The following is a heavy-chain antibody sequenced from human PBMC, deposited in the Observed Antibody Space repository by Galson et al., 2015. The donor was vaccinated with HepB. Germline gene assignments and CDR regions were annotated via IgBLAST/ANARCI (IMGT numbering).Heavy chain of an antibody. CDR2: TYYRSKWYN. D-gene: IGHD3-10*01. CDR1: GDSVSSKSAA. Sequence: CAISGDSVSSKSAAWSWIRQSPSRGLEWLGRTYYRSKWYNDYAVSVKSRITINPDTSKNQFSLQLNSVTPEDTAVYYCAREGDYYGSGSDDAFDIWGQGTMVTVSS. CDR3: AREGDYYGSGSDDAFDI. J-gene: IGHJ3*02. V-gene: IGHV6-1*01.